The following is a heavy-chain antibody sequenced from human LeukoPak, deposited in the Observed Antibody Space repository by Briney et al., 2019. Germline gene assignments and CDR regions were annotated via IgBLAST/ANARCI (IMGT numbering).Heavy chain of an antibody. D-gene: IGHD5/OR15-5a*01. CDR3: ARGSTYHYNYMDV. J-gene: IGHJ6*03. Sequence: SVRVSCKTSGRTFSSYAISWVRQAPGQGLEWMGGIIGMFGTTNYAQRFQGRVTITADESASIAYMDLSSLTSADTAVYYCARGSTYHYNYMDVWGKGTTVIVSS. CDR1: GRTFSSYA. CDR2: IIGMFGTT. V-gene: IGHV1-69*13.